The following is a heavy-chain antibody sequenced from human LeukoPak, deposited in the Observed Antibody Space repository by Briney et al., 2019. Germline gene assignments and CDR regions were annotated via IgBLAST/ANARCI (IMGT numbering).Heavy chain of an antibody. CDR2: IYYSGST. D-gene: IGHD6-19*01. J-gene: IGHJ4*02. Sequence: SETLSLTCTVSGGSISSYYWSWIRQPPGKGLEWIGYIYYSGSTNYNPSLKSRVTISVDTSKNQFSLKLSSVTAADTAVYYCARMGRGWYKFDYWGQGTLATVS. CDR1: GGSISSYY. V-gene: IGHV4-59*08. CDR3: ARMGRGWYKFDY.